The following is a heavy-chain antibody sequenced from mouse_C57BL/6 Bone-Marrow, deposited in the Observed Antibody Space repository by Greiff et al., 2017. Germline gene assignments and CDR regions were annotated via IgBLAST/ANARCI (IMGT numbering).Heavy chain of an antibody. CDR2: IDPENGDT. CDR1: GFNIKDDY. Sequence: EVKLVESGAELVRPGASVKLSCTASGFNIKDDYMHWVKQRPEQGLEWIGWIDPENGDTEYASKFQGKATITADTSSNTAYLQLSSLTSEDTAVYYCTTYYYGSSYVYWYFDVWGTGTTVTVSS. V-gene: IGHV14-4*01. CDR3: TTYYYGSSYVYWYFDV. J-gene: IGHJ1*03. D-gene: IGHD1-1*01.